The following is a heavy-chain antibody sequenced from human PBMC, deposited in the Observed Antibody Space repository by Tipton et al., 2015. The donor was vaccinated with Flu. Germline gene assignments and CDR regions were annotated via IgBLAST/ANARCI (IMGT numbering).Heavy chain of an antibody. D-gene: IGHD2-2*01. CDR1: GFTFSDYE. CDR3: ARDPLLWPRVAYQFEY. J-gene: IGHJ4*02. V-gene: IGHV3-48*03. CDR2: ISTRANTI. Sequence: SLRLSCTASGFTFSDYEMNWVRQAPGKGLEWISYISTRANTIYYADSVRGRFTISRDNAKNSLYLQMNSLRADDTAVYFCARDPLLWPRVAYQFEYWGQGTLVTVSS.